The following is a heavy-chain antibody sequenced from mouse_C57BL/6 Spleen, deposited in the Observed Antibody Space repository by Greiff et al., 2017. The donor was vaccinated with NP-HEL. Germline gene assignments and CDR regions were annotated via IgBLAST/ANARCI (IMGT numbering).Heavy chain of an antibody. D-gene: IGHD2-4*01. CDR2: IDPSDSET. V-gene: IGHV1-52*01. CDR1: GYTFTSYW. J-gene: IGHJ4*01. Sequence: QVQLQQSGAELVRPGSSVKLSCKASGYTFTSYWMHWVKQTPIQGLEWIGNIDPSDSETYYNQKFKDKATLTVDKSSSTAYMQLSSLTSEDSAVYYSARWGYDYDGYYAMDYWGQGTSVTVAS. CDR3: ARWGYDYDGYYAMDY.